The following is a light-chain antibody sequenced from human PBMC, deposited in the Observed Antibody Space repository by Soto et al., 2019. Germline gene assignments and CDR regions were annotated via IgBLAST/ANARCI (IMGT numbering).Light chain of an antibody. CDR2: DAS. Sequence: LTQSPVTLSLYPGERATLSCRASQSVDIYLAWYQQKPGQAPRLLIYDASNRATGIPARFSGSGSGTDFTLTISSREPDDFAIYYCQQRKFWPPLTFGGGTRVEIK. J-gene: IGKJ4*01. V-gene: IGKV3-11*01. CDR3: QQRKFWPPLT. CDR1: QSVDIY.